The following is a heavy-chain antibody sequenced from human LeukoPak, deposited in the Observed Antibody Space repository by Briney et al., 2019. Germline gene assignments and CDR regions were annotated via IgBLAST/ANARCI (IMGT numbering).Heavy chain of an antibody. D-gene: IGHD6-19*01. J-gene: IGHJ4*02. CDR2: MNPKSGNT. CDR1: GYTFTSCD. CDR3: TRGSSGRRDN. V-gene: IGHV1-8*01. Sequence: ASVKVSCKASGYTFTSCDINWVRQATGQGLEWMGWMNPKSGNTGYGQSFQGIITMARDISIGKAYMELSKLTSEDTAIYYCTRGSSGRRDNWGQGTLVTVSA.